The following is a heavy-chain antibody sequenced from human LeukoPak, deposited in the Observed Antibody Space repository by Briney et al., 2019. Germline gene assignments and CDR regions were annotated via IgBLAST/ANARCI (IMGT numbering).Heavy chain of an antibody. V-gene: IGHV1-46*01. CDR2: INPIGGST. J-gene: IGHJ4*02. CDR1: GYTFTSYY. D-gene: IGHD3-22*01. CDR3: ARVAGYYYDSSGPSLIDY. Sequence: ASVRISCKASGYTFTSYYMHWVRQAPGQGLEWMGIINPIGGSTSYAQKFQGRVTMTRDTSTSTVYMELSSLRSDDTAVYYCARVAGYYYDSSGPSLIDYWGQGTRVTLSS.